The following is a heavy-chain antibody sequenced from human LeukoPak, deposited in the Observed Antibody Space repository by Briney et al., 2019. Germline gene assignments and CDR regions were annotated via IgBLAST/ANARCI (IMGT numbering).Heavy chain of an antibody. V-gene: IGHV4-39*07. J-gene: IGHJ4*02. CDR3: ARDPWFYYESSGYSQA. CDR2: IYYSGST. D-gene: IGHD3-22*01. Sequence: SETLSLTCTVSGGSISSSSYYWGWIRQPPGKGLEWIGSIYYSGSTNYNPSLKSRVTISVDTSKNQLSLKLSSVTAADTAVYYCARDPWFYYESSGYSQAWGQGILVTVSS. CDR1: GGSISSSSYY.